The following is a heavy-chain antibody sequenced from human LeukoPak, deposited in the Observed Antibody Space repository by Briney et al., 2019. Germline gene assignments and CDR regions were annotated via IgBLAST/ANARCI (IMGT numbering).Heavy chain of an antibody. D-gene: IGHD3-10*01. CDR2: MNPNSGNT. Sequence: EASVKVSCKASGYTFTSYDINWVRQATGQGREWMGWMNPNSGNTGYAQKFQGRVTMTRNTSISTAYMELSSLRSEDTAVYYCAIRYGSGEKYYYYYYMDVWGKGTTVTVSS. CDR3: AIRYGSGEKYYYYYYMDV. V-gene: IGHV1-8*01. J-gene: IGHJ6*03. CDR1: GYTFTSYD.